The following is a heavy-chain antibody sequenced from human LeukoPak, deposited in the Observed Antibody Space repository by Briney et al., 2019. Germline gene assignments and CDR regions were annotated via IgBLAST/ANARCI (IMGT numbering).Heavy chain of an antibody. J-gene: IGHJ3*02. V-gene: IGHV1-69*13. Sequence: SVKVSCKASGGTFSSYAISWVRQAPGQGLEWMGGIIPIFDTAKYAQKFQGRVTITADESTSKAYMELSGLRSEDTAVYYCARVIRSGLFGGIDIWGPGTMVTVSS. CDR2: IIPIFDTA. D-gene: IGHD4-23*01. CDR1: GGTFSSYA. CDR3: ARVIRSGLFGGIDI.